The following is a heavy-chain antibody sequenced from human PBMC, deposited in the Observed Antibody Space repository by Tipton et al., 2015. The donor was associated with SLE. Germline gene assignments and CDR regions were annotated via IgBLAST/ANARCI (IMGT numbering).Heavy chain of an antibody. Sequence: SLRLSCAASGFTFSSYWMHWVRQAPGKGLVWVSRINSDGSSTSYADSVKGRFTISRDNAKNTLYLQMNSLRAEDTAVYYCARDRMATIWGFDYWGQGTLVTVSS. CDR1: GFTFSSYW. D-gene: IGHD5-24*01. V-gene: IGHV3-74*01. J-gene: IGHJ4*02. CDR2: INSDGSST. CDR3: ARDRMATIWGFDY.